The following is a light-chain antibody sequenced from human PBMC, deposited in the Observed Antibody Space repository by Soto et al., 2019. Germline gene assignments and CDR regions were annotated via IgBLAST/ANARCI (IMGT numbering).Light chain of an antibody. Sequence: EIVLTQSPGTLSLSPGERATLSCRASQSVRNSLLAWYQQKPGQPPRLLIYDASTRATATPDRFSGSGSGTDFTLTFSRLEPEDFAVYYCEYYGTSITFGGGTK. CDR2: DAS. J-gene: IGKJ4*01. CDR1: QSVRNSL. CDR3: EYYGTSIT. V-gene: IGKV3-20*01.